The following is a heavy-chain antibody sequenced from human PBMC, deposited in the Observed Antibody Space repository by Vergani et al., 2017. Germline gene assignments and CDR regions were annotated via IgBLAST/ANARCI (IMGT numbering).Heavy chain of an antibody. V-gene: IGHV4-59*01. CDR3: ARVGARGENY. CDR2: IYYSGST. Sequence: QVQLQESGPGLVKPSETLSLTCTVSGGSISSYYWSWIRQPPGKGLEWIGYIYYSGSTNYNPSLKSRGTISVDTSKNQFSLKLSSVTAADTAVYYCARVGARGENYWGQGTLVTVSS. D-gene: IGHD3-16*01. J-gene: IGHJ4*02. CDR1: GGSISSYY.